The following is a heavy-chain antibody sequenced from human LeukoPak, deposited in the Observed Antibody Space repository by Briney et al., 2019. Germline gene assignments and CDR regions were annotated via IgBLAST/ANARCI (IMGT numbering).Heavy chain of an antibody. CDR2: IYTKPDGATT. CDR3: TTYTSGCCNH. CDR1: GFTFNNAW. D-gene: IGHD6-19*01. Sequence: TGGSLRLSCAASGFTFNNAWMTWVRQAPGKGLEWVGRIYTKPDGATTDYAAPVKGRFTISGDASKNTLYLQMNSLTTDDTAVYYCTTYTSGCCNHWGQGTLVIVSS. V-gene: IGHV3-15*01. J-gene: IGHJ4*02.